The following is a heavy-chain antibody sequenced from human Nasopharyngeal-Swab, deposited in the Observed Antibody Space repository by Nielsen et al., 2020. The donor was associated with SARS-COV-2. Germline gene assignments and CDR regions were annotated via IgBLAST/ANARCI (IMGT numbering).Heavy chain of an antibody. J-gene: IGHJ6*03. V-gene: IGHV4-34*01. CDR3: ARRPYSHSAGYHYHMDV. CDR2: INHSGST. Sequence: SETLCLTCAAYGASFSGYYWSWIRQPPGKGLEWIGEINHSGSTNYSPSLKSRVTISAHTSKNHVSLKLSTGTAAETAVYYCARRPYSHSAGYHYHMDVWGTGTTVTVSS. D-gene: IGHD4-11*01. CDR1: GASFSGYY.